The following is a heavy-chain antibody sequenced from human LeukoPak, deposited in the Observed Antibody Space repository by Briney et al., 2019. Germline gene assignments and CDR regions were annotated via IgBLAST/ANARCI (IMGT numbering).Heavy chain of an antibody. CDR3: ARGRMVRGVIQPGPPDY. CDR1: GYTFTSYG. V-gene: IGHV1-18*01. Sequence: ASVKVSCKASGYTFTSYGISWVRQAPGQGLEWVGWISAYNGNTNYAQKLQGRVTMTTDTSTSTAYMELRSLRSDDTAVYYCARGRMVRGVIQPGPPDYWGQGTLVTVSS. J-gene: IGHJ4*02. D-gene: IGHD3-10*01. CDR2: ISAYNGNT.